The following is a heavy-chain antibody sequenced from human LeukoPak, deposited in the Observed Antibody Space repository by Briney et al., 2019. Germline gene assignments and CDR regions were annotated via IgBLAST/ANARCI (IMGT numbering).Heavy chain of an antibody. CDR1: GFTFSSYG. CDR3: AKSGDSQYYFDY. J-gene: IGHJ4*02. D-gene: IGHD2-21*02. CDR2: ISYDGSNK. V-gene: IGHV3-30*18. Sequence: PGGSLRLSCAASGFTFSSYGMHWVRQAPGKGLEWVAVISYDGSNKYYADSVKGRFTISRDNSKNTLYLQMNSLRAEDTAVYYCAKSGDSQYYFDYWGQGTLVTVSS.